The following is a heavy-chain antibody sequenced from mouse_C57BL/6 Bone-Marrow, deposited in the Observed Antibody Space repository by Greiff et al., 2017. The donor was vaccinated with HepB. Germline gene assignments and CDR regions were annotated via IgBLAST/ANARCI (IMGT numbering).Heavy chain of an antibody. CDR3: TLYAMDY. V-gene: IGHV14-4*01. CDR2: IDPENGDT. J-gene: IGHJ4*01. CDR1: GFNIKDDY. Sequence: VQLQQSGAELVRPGASVKLSCTASGFNIKDDYMHWVKQRPEQGLEWIGWIDPENGDTKYASKFQGKATITADTSSNTAYRQLSSLTSEDTAVYYCTLYAMDYWGQGTSVTVSS.